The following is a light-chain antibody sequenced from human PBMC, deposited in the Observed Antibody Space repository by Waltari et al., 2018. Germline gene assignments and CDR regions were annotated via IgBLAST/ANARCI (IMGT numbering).Light chain of an antibody. J-gene: IGLJ1*01. CDR1: SSDLGGYNY. Sequence: QSALTQPPSASGSPGPSVTISCTGTSSDLGGYNYVSWYQQPPGKAPKLMIYEVNKRPSGVPDRFSGSKSGNTASLTVSGLQAEDEADYYCTSCTGINTFLFGTGTKVTVL. V-gene: IGLV2-8*01. CDR2: EVN. CDR3: TSCTGINTFL.